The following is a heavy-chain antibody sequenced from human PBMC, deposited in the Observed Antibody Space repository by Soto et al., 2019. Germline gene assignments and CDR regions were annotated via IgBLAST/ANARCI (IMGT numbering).Heavy chain of an antibody. V-gene: IGHV3-23*01. CDR2: ISGSGGST. Sequence: GGSLRLSCAASGFTFSSYAMSWVRQAPGKGLEWVSAISGSGGSTYYADSVKGRFTISRDNSKNTLYLQMNSLRAEDTAVYYFAEGSYYTNWFDPWGQGTLVTVSS. D-gene: IGHD1-26*01. J-gene: IGHJ5*02. CDR1: GFTFSSYA. CDR3: AEGSYYTNWFDP.